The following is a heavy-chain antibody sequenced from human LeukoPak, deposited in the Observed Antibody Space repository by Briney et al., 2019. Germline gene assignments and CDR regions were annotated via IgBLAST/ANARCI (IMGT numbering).Heavy chain of an antibody. CDR1: GFTFSSYG. V-gene: IGHV3-30*02. D-gene: IGHD3-10*01. CDR2: IHYDGSNK. CDR3: ARVRPKVLPWLGESSTGAFDI. J-gene: IGHJ3*02. Sequence: GGSLRLSCAASGFTFSSYGMHWARHAPEKGLEWVAFIHYDGSNKYYADSVKGLFTISRDNSKNTLYLQMNSLRAEDTAVYYCARVRPKVLPWLGESSTGAFDIWGQGTMVTVSS.